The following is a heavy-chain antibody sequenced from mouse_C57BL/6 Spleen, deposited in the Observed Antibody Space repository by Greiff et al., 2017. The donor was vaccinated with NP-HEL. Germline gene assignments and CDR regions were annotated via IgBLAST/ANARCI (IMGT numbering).Heavy chain of an antibody. CDR3: ARESLYGSSLAWFAY. CDR2: INPNNGGT. V-gene: IGHV1-22*01. Sequence: VQLQQSGPELVKPGASVKMSCKASGYTFTDYNMHWVKQSHGKSLEWIGYINPNNGGTSYNQKFKGKATLTVNKSSSTAYMELRSLTSEDSAVYYCARESLYGSSLAWFAYWGQGTLVTVSA. D-gene: IGHD1-1*01. J-gene: IGHJ3*01. CDR1: GYTFTDYN.